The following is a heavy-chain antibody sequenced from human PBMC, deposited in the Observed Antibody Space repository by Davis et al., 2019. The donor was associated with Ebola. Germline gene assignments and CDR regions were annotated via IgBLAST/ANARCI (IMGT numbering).Heavy chain of an antibody. CDR1: GGSISSSSYY. V-gene: IGHV4-39*07. CDR3: ARLRLSAIVATIGGGWFDP. Sequence: SETLSLTCTVSGGSISSSSYYWGWIRQPPGKGLEWIGNIYSSGSTYYNPSLKSRVTISVDTSKNQFSLKLTSVTAADTAVYYCARLRLSAIVATIGGGWFDPWGQGTQVTVSS. J-gene: IGHJ5*02. D-gene: IGHD5-12*01. CDR2: IYSSGST.